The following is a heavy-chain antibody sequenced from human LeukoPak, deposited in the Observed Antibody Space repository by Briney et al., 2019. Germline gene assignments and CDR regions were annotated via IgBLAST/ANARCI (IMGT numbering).Heavy chain of an antibody. CDR2: INHSGST. J-gene: IGHJ5*02. V-gene: IGHV4-34*01. CDR3: ARGCRYYDFWSGYYNWFDP. D-gene: IGHD3-3*01. Sequence: KPSETLPLTCAVYGGPFSGYYWSWIRQPPGKGLEWIGEINHSGSTNYNPSLKSRVTISVDTSKNQFSLKLSSVTAADTAVYYCARGCRYYDFWSGYYNWFDPWGQGTLVTVSS. CDR1: GGPFSGYY.